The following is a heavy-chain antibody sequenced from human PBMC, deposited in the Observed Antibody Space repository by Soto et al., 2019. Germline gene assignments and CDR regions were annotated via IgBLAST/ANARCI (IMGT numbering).Heavy chain of an antibody. CDR1: GGTFSNYA. CDR3: ARRYCSGGSCYGMDV. CDR2: IIPLFGTA. J-gene: IGHJ6*02. D-gene: IGHD2-15*01. V-gene: IGHV1-69*12. Sequence: QVQLVQSGAEVKKPGSSVKVSCKTSGGTFSNYAISWVRQAPGQGLEWMGGIIPLFGTANYAQKFQGRVTIPADESTSNAYMELSSLTSEDTAVYYCARRYCSGGSCYGMDVWGQGTTVTVSS.